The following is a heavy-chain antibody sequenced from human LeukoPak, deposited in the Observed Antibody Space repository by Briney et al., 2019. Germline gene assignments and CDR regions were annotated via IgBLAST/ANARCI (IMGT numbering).Heavy chain of an antibody. CDR2: NNTGNT. J-gene: IGHJ3*02. CDR1: GDSLTGYY. CDR3: TKSDGSGLIRI. V-gene: IGHV4-38-2*02. Sequence: SETLSLTCTVSGDSLTGYYWGWIRQPPGKGLEWIGNNTGNTYYNPSLKSRVTISLDTSKNQFYLKVISMTAADTAVYYCTKSDGSGLIRICGRGTMVTVSS. D-gene: IGHD3-22*01.